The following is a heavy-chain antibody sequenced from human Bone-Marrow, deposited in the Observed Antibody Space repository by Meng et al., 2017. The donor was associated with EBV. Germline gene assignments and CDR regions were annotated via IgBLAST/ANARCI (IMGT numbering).Heavy chain of an antibody. V-gene: IGHV4-34*01. J-gene: IGHJ4*02. Sequence: EWGARLLLPSETLSFPCAVYGGAFSGYSWSWIRQPPGKGLEWIEEINHSGSTNYNPSLKSRVTISVDTSKNQFSLKLSSVTAADTAVYYCASWASSIAARPPYYWGQGTLVTVSS. D-gene: IGHD6-6*01. CDR1: GGAFSGYS. CDR2: INHSGST. CDR3: ASWASSIAARPPYY.